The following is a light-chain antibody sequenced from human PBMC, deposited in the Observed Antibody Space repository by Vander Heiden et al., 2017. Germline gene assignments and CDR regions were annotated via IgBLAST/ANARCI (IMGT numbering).Light chain of an antibody. CDR3: QQSYRSPIT. J-gene: IGKJ5*01. CDR2: TAS. Sequence: DIQMTQSPSSLSASVGDRVTLTCRASQSISTYLNWYLQKPGKAPKLLIYTASSLQSGVPSRFSGSGSGTDFTLTINSLQPEDFATYYCQQSYRSPITFGQGTRLXIK. V-gene: IGKV1-39*01. CDR1: QSISTY.